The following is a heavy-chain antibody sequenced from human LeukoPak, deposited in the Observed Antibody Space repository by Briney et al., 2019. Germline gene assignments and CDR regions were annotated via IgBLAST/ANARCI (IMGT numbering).Heavy chain of an antibody. CDR1: GFTFSSYA. CDR2: ISGSGGST. Sequence: GGSLRLSCAASGFTFSSYAMSWVRQAPGKGLEWVSAISGSGGSTYYADSVKGRFTISRDNSKNTLYLQMNSLRAEDTAVYYCAKGQSYHYYYYYMDVWGKGTTVTVSS. J-gene: IGHJ6*03. CDR3: AKGQSYHYYYYYMDV. D-gene: IGHD1-26*01. V-gene: IGHV3-23*01.